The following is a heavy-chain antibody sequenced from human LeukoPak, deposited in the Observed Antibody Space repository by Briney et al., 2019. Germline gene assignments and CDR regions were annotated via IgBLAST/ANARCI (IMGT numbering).Heavy chain of an antibody. D-gene: IGHD3-3*01. Sequence: GASVKVSCKTSGYIFTGYYIHWVRQAPGQGLEWMGGFDPEDGETIYAQKFQGRVTMTEDTSTDTAYMELSSLRSEDTAVYYCAIRFLEWAHDAFDIWGQGTMVTVSS. CDR1: GYIFTGYY. J-gene: IGHJ3*02. CDR3: AIRFLEWAHDAFDI. V-gene: IGHV1-24*01. CDR2: FDPEDGET.